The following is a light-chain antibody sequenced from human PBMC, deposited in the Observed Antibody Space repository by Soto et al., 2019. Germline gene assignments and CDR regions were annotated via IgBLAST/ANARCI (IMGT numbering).Light chain of an antibody. Sequence: ESVLMQSPGTLSLSPGGRCTLSCRASQSVSRSYLAWYQQKPGRAPRLLIDGASSRATGIPDRLSGSGSGTDFTLTISRPEPEDLAVYYCQQYGSLVTFGQGTKVDIK. J-gene: IGKJ1*01. CDR2: GAS. CDR3: QQYGSLVT. CDR1: QSVSRSY. V-gene: IGKV3-20*01.